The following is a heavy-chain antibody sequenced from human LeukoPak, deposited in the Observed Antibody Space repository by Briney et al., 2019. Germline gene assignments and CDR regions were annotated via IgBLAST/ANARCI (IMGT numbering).Heavy chain of an antibody. CDR3: AKEDTFCSGGSCYYHALDY. Sequence: PGGSLRLSCAASGFTFSSYGMHWVRQAPGKGLEWVAVIWYDGSNKYYADSVKGRFTISRDNSKNTLYLQMNSLRAEDTAVYHCAKEDTFCSGGSCYYHALDYWGQGTLVTVSS. CDR2: IWYDGSNK. V-gene: IGHV3-33*06. CDR1: GFTFSSYG. D-gene: IGHD2-15*01. J-gene: IGHJ4*02.